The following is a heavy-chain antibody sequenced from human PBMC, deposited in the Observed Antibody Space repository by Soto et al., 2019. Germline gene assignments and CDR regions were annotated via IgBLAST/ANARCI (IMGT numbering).Heavy chain of an antibody. J-gene: IGHJ6*02. Sequence: QVQLVQSGAEVKKPGSSVKVSCKASGGTFSSYAISWVRQAPGQGLEWMGGIIPIFGTADYAQKFQGRVTIPADASTSTAYMELSRLRSEDTAVYYCASHSGSSPEGRYYYGMDVWGQGTTVTVSS. CDR2: IIPIFGTA. CDR1: GGTFSSYA. V-gene: IGHV1-69*12. D-gene: IGHD1-26*01. CDR3: ASHSGSSPEGRYYYGMDV.